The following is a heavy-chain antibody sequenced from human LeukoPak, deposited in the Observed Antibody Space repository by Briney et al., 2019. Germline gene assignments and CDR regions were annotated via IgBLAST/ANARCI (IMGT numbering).Heavy chain of an antibody. CDR2: ISGSGGST. J-gene: IGHJ4*02. Sequence: PGGTLRLSCAASGFTFSSYGMSWVRQAPGKGLEWVSAISGSGGSTYYADSVKGRFTISRDNSKNTLYLQMNSLRAEDTAVYYCAKDQFRSGWSTGLDYWGQGTLVTVSS. CDR1: GFTFSSYG. D-gene: IGHD6-19*01. CDR3: AKDQFRSGWSTGLDY. V-gene: IGHV3-23*01.